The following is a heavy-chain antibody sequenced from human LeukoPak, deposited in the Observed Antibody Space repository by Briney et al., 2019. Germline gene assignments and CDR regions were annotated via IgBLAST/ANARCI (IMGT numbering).Heavy chain of an antibody. D-gene: IGHD2-15*01. J-gene: IGHJ5*02. V-gene: IGHV4-61*02. CDR3: ARHTQWWLNLNWFDP. CDR1: GGSISSGSYY. CDR2: IYTSGTT. Sequence: PSQTLSLTCTVSGGSISSGSYYYSWIRQPAGKGLEWLGRIYTSGTTNYNPSLKSRVTISVDTSKNQFSLKLSSVTAADTAVYYCARHTQWWLNLNWFDPWGQGTLVTVSS.